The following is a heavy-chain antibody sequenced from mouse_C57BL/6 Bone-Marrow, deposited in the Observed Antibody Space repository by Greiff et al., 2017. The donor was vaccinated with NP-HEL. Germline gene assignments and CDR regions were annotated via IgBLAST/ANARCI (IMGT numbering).Heavy chain of an antibody. CDR2: INPNNGGT. CDR1: GYTITDYY. J-gene: IGHJ3*01. Sequence: VQLQQSGPELVKPGASVKISCKASGYTITDYYMNWVKQSHGKSLEWIGDINPNNGGTRYNQKFKGKATLTVDKSSRTSYMELLSLTSEDSAVYYFARCWFDYWGQGTLVTVSA. CDR3: ARCWFDY. V-gene: IGHV1-26*01.